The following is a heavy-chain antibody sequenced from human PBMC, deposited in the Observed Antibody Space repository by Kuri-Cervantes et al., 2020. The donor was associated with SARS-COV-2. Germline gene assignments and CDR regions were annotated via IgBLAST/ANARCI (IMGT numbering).Heavy chain of an antibody. D-gene: IGHD3-10*01. CDR1: GYTFTGYY. CDR3: ARANDGSEHYGMDV. Sequence: ASVKVSCKASGYTFTGYYMHWVRQAPGQGLEWMGWINPNSGGTNYAQKFQGWVTMTRDTSISTAYMELSRLRSDDTAVYYCARANDGSEHYGMDVWGQGTTVTVSS. V-gene: IGHV1-2*04. CDR2: INPNSGGT. J-gene: IGHJ6*02.